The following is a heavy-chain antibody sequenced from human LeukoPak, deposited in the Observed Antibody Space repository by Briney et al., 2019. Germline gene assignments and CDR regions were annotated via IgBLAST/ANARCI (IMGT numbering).Heavy chain of an antibody. CDR3: ARALAGTEGWFTS. J-gene: IGHJ5*02. CDR1: GDSVSSDITA. V-gene: IGHV6-1*01. CDR2: TFYRSKWYH. D-gene: IGHD1-1*01. Sequence: SQTLSLTCAIPGDSVSSDITAWSWIRQSPSRGLEWLGRTFYRSKWYHDYSAAVKSRITVSPDTSKNQFSLQLSSMTPGDTAVYYCARALAGTEGWFTSWGQGSLVTVSS.